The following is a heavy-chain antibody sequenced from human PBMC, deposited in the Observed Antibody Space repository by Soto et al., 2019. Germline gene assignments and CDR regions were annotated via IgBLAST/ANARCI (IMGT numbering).Heavy chain of an antibody. CDR1: GYTFTRHY. Sequence: ASVTVSCKTSGYTFTRHYIPWVRQAPQQGPEWGGELGPESGATRSAQKFRGRVTLTMDPSIPTGYMEVKNLSPDDTAVYYGGRGRSGQLVVFYWRQGTPVTIS. CDR3: GRGRSGQLVVFY. V-gene: IGHV1-2*02. J-gene: IGHJ4*02. CDR2: LGPESGAT. D-gene: IGHD1-1*01.